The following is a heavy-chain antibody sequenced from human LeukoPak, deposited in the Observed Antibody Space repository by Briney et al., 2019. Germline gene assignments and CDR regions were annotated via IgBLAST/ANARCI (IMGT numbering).Heavy chain of an antibody. D-gene: IGHD3-10*01. J-gene: IGHJ4*02. CDR3: ARDGHGQGVNYDC. V-gene: IGHV1-2*02. Sequence: GASVKVSCRASGYTFTDYYIHWVRQAPGQGLEWVGWINPKSGATNYAQKFQGRVTMTRDTSINTAYMEMPRLRSDDAAVYYCARDGHGQGVNYDCWGQGTLVTVSS. CDR1: GYTFTDYY. CDR2: INPKSGAT.